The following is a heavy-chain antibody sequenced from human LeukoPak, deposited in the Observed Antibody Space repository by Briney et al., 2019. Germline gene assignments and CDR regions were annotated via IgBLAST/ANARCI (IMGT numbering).Heavy chain of an antibody. Sequence: GGSLRLSCAASGFTVSSNYMSWVRQAPGKGLEWVSVIYSGGSTYYADSVKGRFTISRDNSKNTFYLQMDSLRNEDTAVYYCTRQAYYNFDYWGQGTLVTVSS. D-gene: IGHD3-10*01. V-gene: IGHV3-66*04. CDR3: TRQAYYNFDY. J-gene: IGHJ4*02. CDR2: IYSGGST. CDR1: GFTVSSNY.